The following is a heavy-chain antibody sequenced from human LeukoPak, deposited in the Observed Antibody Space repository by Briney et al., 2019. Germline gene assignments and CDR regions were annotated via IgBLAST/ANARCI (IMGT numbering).Heavy chain of an antibody. CDR2: ISGSSNYI. J-gene: IGHJ4*02. D-gene: IGHD6-19*01. CDR3: AREPSGWYVDY. CDR1: GFTFSDYS. V-gene: IGHV3-21*01. Sequence: GGSLRLSCAASGFTFSDYSMNWVRQAPGKGLEWVSYISGSSNYINYADSVKGRFTFSRDNAKASVYLQMNSLRAEDTAVYYCAREPSGWYVDYWGQGTLVTVSS.